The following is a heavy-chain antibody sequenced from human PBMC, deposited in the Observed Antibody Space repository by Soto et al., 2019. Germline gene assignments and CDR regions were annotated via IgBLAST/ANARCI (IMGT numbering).Heavy chain of an antibody. CDR3: ARVLELIPRTSGYYYRMDV. Sequence: QVQLVQSGAEVKKPGSSVKVSCKASGGTFSSYAISWVRQAPGQGLEWMGGIIPIFGTANYAQKFQGRVTITAEESKRTAYMELSSLRSEDTAVYYCARVLELIPRTSGYYYRMDVWGQGTTGTVSS. CDR1: GGTFSSYA. D-gene: IGHD1-7*01. V-gene: IGHV1-69*01. CDR2: IIPIFGTA. J-gene: IGHJ6*02.